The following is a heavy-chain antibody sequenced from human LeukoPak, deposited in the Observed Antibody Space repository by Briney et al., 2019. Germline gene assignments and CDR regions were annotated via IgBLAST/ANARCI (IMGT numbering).Heavy chain of an antibody. CDR2: ISAYTGST. J-gene: IGHJ4*02. D-gene: IGHD5-18*01. Sequence: GASVKVSCKASGYTFNYYGISWVRQAPGQGLEWMGWISAYTGSTNYAQRLQGRVTMTTDTSTSTAYVELRSLRSDDTAVYYCARGGYSYGYMGYSDYWGQGTLVTVSS. CDR3: ARGGYSYGYMGYSDY. CDR1: GYTFNYYG. V-gene: IGHV1-18*01.